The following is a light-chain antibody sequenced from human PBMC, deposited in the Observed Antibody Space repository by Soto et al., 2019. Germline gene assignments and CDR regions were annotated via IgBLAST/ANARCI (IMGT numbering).Light chain of an antibody. CDR1: QPISSS. Sequence: DIQMTQSPSSLSASVGDRVTITCRASQPISSSLNWYQQKPGKAPKLLIYSASSLQSGVPSRCSSSGSGTDFTLTISSLQPEDFATFYCQQSYSTLMYTFGQGTKLEIK. J-gene: IGKJ2*01. CDR2: SAS. V-gene: IGKV1-39*01. CDR3: QQSYSTLMYT.